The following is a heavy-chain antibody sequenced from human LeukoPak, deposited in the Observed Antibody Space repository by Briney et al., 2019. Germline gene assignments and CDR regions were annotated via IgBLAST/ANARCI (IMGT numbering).Heavy chain of an antibody. Sequence: SETLSLTCTVSGGSISSSSYYWGWIHQPPGKGLEWIGSIYYSGSTYYNPSLKSRVTISVDTSKNQFSLKLSSVTAADTAVYYCARYDILTGPGGYWGQGTLVTVSS. CDR3: ARYDILTGPGGY. V-gene: IGHV4-39*01. CDR1: GGSISSSSYY. D-gene: IGHD3-9*01. CDR2: IYYSGST. J-gene: IGHJ4*02.